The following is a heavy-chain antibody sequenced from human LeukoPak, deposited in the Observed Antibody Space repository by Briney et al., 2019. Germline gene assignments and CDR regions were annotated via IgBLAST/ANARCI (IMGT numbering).Heavy chain of an antibody. J-gene: IGHJ6*04. CDR2: IYHSGST. CDR3: ARVQAAYYHGMDV. Sequence: PSETLSLTCAVSGGSISSSNWWSWVRQPPGKGLEWIGEIYHSGSTNYNPSLKSRVTISVDKSKNQFSLKLSSVTAADTAVYYCARVQAAYYHGMDVWGKGTTVTVSS. CDR1: GGSISSSNW. D-gene: IGHD6-25*01. V-gene: IGHV4-4*02.